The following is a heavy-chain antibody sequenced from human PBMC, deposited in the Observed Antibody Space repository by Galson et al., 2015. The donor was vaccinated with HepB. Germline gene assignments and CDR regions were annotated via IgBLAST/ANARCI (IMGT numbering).Heavy chain of an antibody. CDR1: GGSISSSSYY. Sequence: SETLSLTCTVSGGSISSSSYYWGWIRQPPGKGLEWIGSIYYSGSTYYNPSLKSRVTISVDTSKNQFSLKLSSVTAADTAVYYCARDTMIVVVGTPYSWFDPWGQGTLVTVSS. CDR2: IYYSGST. J-gene: IGHJ5*02. CDR3: ARDTMIVVVGTPYSWFDP. V-gene: IGHV4-39*07. D-gene: IGHD3-22*01.